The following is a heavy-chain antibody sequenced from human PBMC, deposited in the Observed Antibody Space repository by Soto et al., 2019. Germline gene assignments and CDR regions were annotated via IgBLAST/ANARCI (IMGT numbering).Heavy chain of an antibody. CDR2: ISYDGSNK. Sequence: PVGSLRLSCAASGFTFSSYAMHWVRQAPGKGLEWVAVISYDGSNKYYADSVKGRFTISRDNSKNTLYLQMNSLRAEDTAVYYCARDSSIAAFDYWGQGTLVTVSS. V-gene: IGHV3-30-3*01. CDR3: ARDSSIAAFDY. D-gene: IGHD6-6*01. CDR1: GFTFSSYA. J-gene: IGHJ4*02.